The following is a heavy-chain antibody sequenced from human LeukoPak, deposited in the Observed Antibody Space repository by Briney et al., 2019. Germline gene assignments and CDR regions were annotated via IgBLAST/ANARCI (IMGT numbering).Heavy chain of an antibody. J-gene: IGHJ3*02. D-gene: IGHD3-22*01. CDR1: GFTFSSYS. Sequence: GGSLRLSCAASGFTFSSYSMNWVRQAPGKGLEWVSSISSSISYISYADSVKGRFTISRDNAKHSLYLQMSSMRVEDTAVYYCARDLYYYDSSGYYPGAFDIWGQGTMVTVSS. V-gene: IGHV3-21*01. CDR3: ARDLYYYDSSGYYPGAFDI. CDR2: ISSSISYI.